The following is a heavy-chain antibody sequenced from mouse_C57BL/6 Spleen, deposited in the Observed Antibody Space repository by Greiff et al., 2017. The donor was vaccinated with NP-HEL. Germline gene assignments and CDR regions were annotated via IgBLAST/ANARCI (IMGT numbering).Heavy chain of an antibody. CDR3: ARFYDYLYAMDY. V-gene: IGHV2-2*01. CDR1: GFSLTSYG. CDR2: IWSGGST. J-gene: IGHJ4*01. D-gene: IGHD2-4*01. Sequence: VMLVESGPGLVQPSQSLSITCTVSGFSLTSYGVHWVRQSPGKGLEWLGVIWSGGSTDYNAAFISRLSISKDNSKSQVFFKMNSLQADDTAIYYCARFYDYLYAMDYWGQGTSVTVSS.